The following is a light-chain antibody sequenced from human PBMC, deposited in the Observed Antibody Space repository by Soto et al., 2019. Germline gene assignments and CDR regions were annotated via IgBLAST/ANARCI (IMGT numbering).Light chain of an antibody. CDR2: GNS. Sequence: QPVLTHPPSVSGAPGQRVTISCTGSRSNIGAGYDVHWYQQLPGTAPKLLIYGNSNRPSGVPDRFSGSKSGTSASLAITGLQAEDEADYYCQSYDSSLSGWVFGGGTKLTVL. CDR1: RSNIGAGYD. J-gene: IGLJ3*02. V-gene: IGLV1-40*01. CDR3: QSYDSSLSGWV.